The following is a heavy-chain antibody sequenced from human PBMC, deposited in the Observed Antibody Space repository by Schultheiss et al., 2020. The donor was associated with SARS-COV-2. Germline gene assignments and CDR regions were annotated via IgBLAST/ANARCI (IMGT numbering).Heavy chain of an antibody. D-gene: IGHD1-7*01. V-gene: IGHV3-21*04. CDR3: AKAITGTIPDY. CDR2: ISSSSSYI. J-gene: IGHJ4*02. CDR1: GFTFSSYG. Sequence: GGSLRLSCAASGFTFSSYGMHWVRQAPGKGLEWVSSISSSSSYIYYADSVKGRFTISRDNAKNSLYLQMNSLRAEDTAVYYCAKAITGTIPDYWGQGTLVTVSS.